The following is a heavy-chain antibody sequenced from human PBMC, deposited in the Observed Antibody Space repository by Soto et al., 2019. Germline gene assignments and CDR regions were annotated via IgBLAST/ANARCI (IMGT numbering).Heavy chain of an antibody. V-gene: IGHV4-4*07. J-gene: IGHJ5*02. D-gene: IGHD3-3*01. CDR1: GGSISSYY. Sequence: PSETLSLTCTVSGGSISSYYWSWIRQSAGKGLEWIGRIYSSGSTNYNPSLKSRVSMSVDTSKNQFSLKLSSVAAADTAVYYCAREAITIFGEQRFGPWGHGTLVTVSS. CDR2: IYSSGST. CDR3: AREAITIFGEQRFGP.